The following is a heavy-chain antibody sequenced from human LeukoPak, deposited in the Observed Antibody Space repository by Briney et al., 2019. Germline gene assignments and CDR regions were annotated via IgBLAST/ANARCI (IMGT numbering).Heavy chain of an antibody. CDR2: INHSGST. Sequence: PSEPLSLTCGVHGGSFSGYYRTWIPQCPGKGMERSGEINHSGSTKYNPSLESRVTISVDTSKNQFSLKLTSVTAADTAVYYCARGPPDSSSWYYYNYWGQGTLVTVSS. V-gene: IGHV4-34*01. CDR3: ARGPPDSSSWYYYNY. CDR1: GGSFSGYY. J-gene: IGHJ4*02. D-gene: IGHD6-13*01.